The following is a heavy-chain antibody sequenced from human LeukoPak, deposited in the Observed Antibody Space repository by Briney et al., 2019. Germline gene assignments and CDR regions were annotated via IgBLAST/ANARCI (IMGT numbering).Heavy chain of an antibody. CDR2: IYSGGST. CDR1: GFTVSNSY. D-gene: IGHD2-2*01. J-gene: IGHJ4*02. Sequence: GGSLRLSCAASGFTVSNSYMSWVRQAPGKGLEWVSVIYSGGSTYYADSVKGRFTISRDSSKNTLYLQMNSLRAEDTAVYYCARAHPYCSSTSCTQRYFDYWGQGTLVTVSS. CDR3: ARAHPYCSSTSCTQRYFDY. V-gene: IGHV3-53*01.